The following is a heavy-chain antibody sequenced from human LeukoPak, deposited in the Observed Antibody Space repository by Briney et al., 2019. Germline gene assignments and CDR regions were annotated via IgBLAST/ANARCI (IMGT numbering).Heavy chain of an antibody. CDR1: GGSISSSSYY. CDR2: IYYSGST. D-gene: IGHD6-19*01. V-gene: IGHV4-39*01. Sequence: SETLSLTCTVSGGSISSSSYYWGWIRQPPGKRLEWRGSIYYSGSTYYNPSLKSRVTISVGTSKNQFSLKLSSVTAADTAVYYCASGKKYSSGWYIPSYYFDYWGQGTLVTVSS. CDR3: ASGKKYSSGWYIPSYYFDY. J-gene: IGHJ4*02.